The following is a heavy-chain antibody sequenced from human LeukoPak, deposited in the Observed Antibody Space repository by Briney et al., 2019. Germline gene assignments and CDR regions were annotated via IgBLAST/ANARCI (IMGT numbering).Heavy chain of an antibody. D-gene: IGHD4-23*01. CDR2: ISGSGGST. CDR1: GFTFSSYA. J-gene: IGHJ4*02. V-gene: IGHV3-23*01. CDR3: AKEGRVVTTRFLDF. Sequence: TGGSLRLSCAASGFTFSSYAMSWVRQAPGKGLEWVSAISGSGGSTYYTDSVKGRFTISRGNSKNTLYLQMNSLRAEDTAVYYCAKEGRVVTTRFLDFWGQGTLVTVSS.